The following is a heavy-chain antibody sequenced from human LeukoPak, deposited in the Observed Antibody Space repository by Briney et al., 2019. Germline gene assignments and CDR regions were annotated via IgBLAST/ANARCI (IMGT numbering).Heavy chain of an antibody. CDR1: GLTVSSNY. V-gene: IGHV3-66*01. CDR3: ARDVDGSGSYYNYFDY. D-gene: IGHD3-10*01. Sequence: PGGSLRLSCAASGLTVSSNYMSWVRQAPGKGLEWVSVIYSGGSTYYADSVKGRFTISRDNSKNTLYLQMNTLRAEDTAVYYCARDVDGSGSYYNYFDYWGQGTLVTVSS. J-gene: IGHJ4*02. CDR2: IYSGGST.